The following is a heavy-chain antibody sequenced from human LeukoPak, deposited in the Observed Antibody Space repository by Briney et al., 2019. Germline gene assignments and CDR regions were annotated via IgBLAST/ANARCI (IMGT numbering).Heavy chain of an antibody. J-gene: IGHJ4*02. CDR3: ARLGLATNWYYFDY. CDR1: GFTFSSYA. Sequence: PGGSLRLSCAASGFTFSSYAMHWVRQAPGKGLEYVSAISSNGGSTYYANSVKGRFTISRDNSKNTLYLQMGSLRAEDMVVYYCARLGLATNWYYFDYWGQGTLVTVSS. CDR2: ISSNGGST. D-gene: IGHD3-16*01. V-gene: IGHV3-64*01.